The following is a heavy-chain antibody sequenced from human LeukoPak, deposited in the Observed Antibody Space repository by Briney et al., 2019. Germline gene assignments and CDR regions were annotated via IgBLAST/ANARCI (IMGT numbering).Heavy chain of an antibody. J-gene: IGHJ4*02. CDR3: AKPDKYYYDSSGYASDFDY. CDR2: ISSSGSTI. D-gene: IGHD3-22*01. Sequence: LSLTCTVSGGSFSDYYMSWIRQAPGKGLERVSYISSSGSTIYYADSVKGRFTISRDNAKNSLYLQMNSLRAEDTAVYYCAKPDKYYYDSSGYASDFDYWGQGTLVTVSS. CDR1: GGSFSDYY. V-gene: IGHV3-11*01.